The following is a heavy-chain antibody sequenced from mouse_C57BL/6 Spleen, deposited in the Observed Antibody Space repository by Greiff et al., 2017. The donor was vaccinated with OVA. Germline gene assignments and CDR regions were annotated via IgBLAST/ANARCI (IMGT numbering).Heavy chain of an antibody. Sequence: QVQLKQPGAELVRPGSSVKLSCKASGYTFTSYWMDWVKQRPGQGLEWIGNIYPSDSETHYNQKFKDKATLTVDKSSSTAYMQLSSLTSEDSAVYYCARRGGNSPLYYWGQGTTLTVSS. CDR3: ARRGGNSPLYY. V-gene: IGHV1-61*01. J-gene: IGHJ2*01. CDR1: GYTFTSYW. D-gene: IGHD2-1*01. CDR2: IYPSDSET.